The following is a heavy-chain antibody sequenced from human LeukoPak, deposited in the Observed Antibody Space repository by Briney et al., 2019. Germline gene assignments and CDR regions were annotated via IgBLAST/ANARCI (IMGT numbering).Heavy chain of an antibody. J-gene: IGHJ4*02. CDR1: GYSISSGYY. D-gene: IGHD4-17*01. CDR3: AGYTDYVSY. CDR2: IYHSGST. Sequence: SETLSLTCTVSGYSISSGYYWGWIRQPPGKGLEWIGSIYHSGSTYYNSSLKSRVTISVDTSQNQFSLKLSSVTAADTAMYYCAGYTDYVSYGGQGTLVTVSS. V-gene: IGHV4-38-2*02.